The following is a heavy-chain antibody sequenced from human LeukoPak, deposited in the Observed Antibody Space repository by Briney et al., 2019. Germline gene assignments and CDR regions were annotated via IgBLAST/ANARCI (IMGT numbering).Heavy chain of an antibody. Sequence: GASVKVSCKASGYTFTSYGISWVRQAPGQGLEWMGWISAYNGNTNYAQKLQGRVTMTTDTSTSTAYMELRSLRSDDTAVYYCARVRGDSGWYPKAYYFDYWGQGTLVNVSS. CDR1: GYTFTSYG. J-gene: IGHJ4*02. CDR2: ISAYNGNT. D-gene: IGHD6-19*01. V-gene: IGHV1-18*01. CDR3: ARVRGDSGWYPKAYYFDY.